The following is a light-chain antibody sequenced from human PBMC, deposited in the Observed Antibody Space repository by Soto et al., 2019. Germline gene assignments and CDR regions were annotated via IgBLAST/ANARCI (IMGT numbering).Light chain of an antibody. CDR1: NSDVGGYSY. CDR3: SSFTRSNTWV. J-gene: IGLJ3*02. V-gene: IGLV2-14*01. Sequence: QSALTQPASVSGSPGHSITISCTGTNSDVGGYSYVSWFQQHPGKAPKLIIYEVSNRPSGVSIRFSGSKSGNTASLTVSGLQAEDEADYYCSSFTRSNTWVISGGTKPTVL. CDR2: EVS.